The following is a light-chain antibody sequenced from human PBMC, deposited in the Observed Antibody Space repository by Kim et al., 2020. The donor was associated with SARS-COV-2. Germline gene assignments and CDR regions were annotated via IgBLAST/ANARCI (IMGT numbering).Light chain of an antibody. CDR2: YDS. J-gene: IGLJ3*02. CDR1: NIGSKN. Sequence: SCELTQPPSVSVAPGKTARITCGGNNIGSKNVHWYQQKPGQAPVLVIYYDSDRPSGIPERFSGSNSGNTATLTISRVEAGDEADYYCQVWDSSSDHVVFGGGTQLTVL. V-gene: IGLV3-21*04. CDR3: QVWDSSSDHVV.